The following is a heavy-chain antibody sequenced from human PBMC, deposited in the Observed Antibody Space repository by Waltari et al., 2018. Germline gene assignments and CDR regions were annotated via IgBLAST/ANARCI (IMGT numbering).Heavy chain of an antibody. CDR2: IYYSGST. CDR3: ARYGDIVATIDY. D-gene: IGHD5-12*01. V-gene: IGHV4-30-4*08. Sequence: WSWIRQPPGKGLEWIGYIYYSGSTYYNPSLKSRVTISVDTSKNQFSLKLSSVTAADTAVDYCARYGDIVATIDYWGQGTLVTVSS. J-gene: IGHJ4*02.